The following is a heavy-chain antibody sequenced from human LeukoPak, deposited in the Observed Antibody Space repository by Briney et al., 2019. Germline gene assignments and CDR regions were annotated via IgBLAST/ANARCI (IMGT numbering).Heavy chain of an antibody. CDR2: IYYSGST. D-gene: IGHD3-16*02. J-gene: IGHJ4*02. CDR3: ARVPLNSYYDYVWGSYRYTAFDY. V-gene: IGHV4-39*07. CDR1: GGSISSSSYY. Sequence: PSEALSLTCTASGGSISSSSYYWGWIRQPPGKGLEWIGSIYYSGSTYYNPSLKSRVTISVDTSKNQFSLKLSSVTAADTAVYYCARVPLNSYYDYVWGSYRYTAFDYWGQGTLVTVSS.